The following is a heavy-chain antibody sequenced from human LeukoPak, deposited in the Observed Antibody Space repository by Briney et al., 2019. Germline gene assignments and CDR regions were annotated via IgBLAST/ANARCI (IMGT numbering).Heavy chain of an antibody. Sequence: GGSLRLSCAASGFTVSSNYMSGVRQSPGKGVEWVSVIYSSGSTYYADSVKGRFTISRDNSKNTLYLQMNSLRAEDTAVYYCARDRITVGVYYYYYGMDVWGQGTTVTVSS. CDR1: GFTVSSNY. V-gene: IGHV3-66*01. J-gene: IGHJ6*02. CDR3: ARDRITVGVYYYYYGMDV. D-gene: IGHD4-23*01. CDR2: IYSSGST.